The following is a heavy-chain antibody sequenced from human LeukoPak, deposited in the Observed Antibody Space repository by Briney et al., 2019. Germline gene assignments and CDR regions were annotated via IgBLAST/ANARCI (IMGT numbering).Heavy chain of an antibody. J-gene: IGHJ6*03. CDR3: ARDAARYYYYYMGV. Sequence: LSGRSLRLSYAASGFTFSSYAMHWVRQAPGKGLEWVAVISYDGSNKYYADSVKGRFTISRDNSKNTLYLQMNSLRAEDTAVYYCARDAARYYYYYMGVWGKGTTVTVSS. D-gene: IGHD6-25*01. CDR1: GFTFSSYA. V-gene: IGHV3-30*04. CDR2: ISYDGSNK.